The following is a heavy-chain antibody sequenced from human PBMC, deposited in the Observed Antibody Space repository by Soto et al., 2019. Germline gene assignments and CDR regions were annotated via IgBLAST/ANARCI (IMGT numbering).Heavy chain of an antibody. CDR2: IYYSGST. CDR3: ARRYGGTLGY. D-gene: IGHD4-17*01. V-gene: IGHV4-59*08. Sequence: QVQLQESGPGLVKPSETLSLTCTVSGGSISSYYWSWIRQPPGKGLEWIGYIYYSGSTNYNPSLXSXPXIXXDTSKPPFSRNLSSVTAADTAVYYCARRYGGTLGYWGQGTLVTVSS. CDR1: GGSISSYY. J-gene: IGHJ4*02.